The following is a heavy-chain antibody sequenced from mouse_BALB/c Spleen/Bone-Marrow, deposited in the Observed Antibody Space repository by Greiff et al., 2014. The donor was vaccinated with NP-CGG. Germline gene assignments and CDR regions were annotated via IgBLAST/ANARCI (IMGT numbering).Heavy chain of an antibody. Sequence: EVKLEESGGDLVKPGGSLKLSCAASGFTFSNYGMSWVRQTPDKRLEWVATISSGGSYTYYPDSLKGRFTISRDNAKNTLYMQMSSLKSEDTAMYYCASPHYYKSSPGWYFDVWGAGTTVTVSS. V-gene: IGHV5-6*02. D-gene: IGHD1-2*01. CDR2: ISSGGSYT. J-gene: IGHJ1*01. CDR3: ASPHYYKSSPGWYFDV. CDR1: GFTFSNYG.